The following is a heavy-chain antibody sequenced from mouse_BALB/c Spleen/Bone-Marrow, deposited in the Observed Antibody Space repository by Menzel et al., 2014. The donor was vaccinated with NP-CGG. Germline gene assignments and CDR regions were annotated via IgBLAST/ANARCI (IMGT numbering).Heavy chain of an antibody. V-gene: IGHV1-12*01. CDR3: ARGQLLAY. Sequence: ESGAELVRSGASVKMSCKASGYIFTSYNIHWVKQTPGQGLEWIGHIYPGNGGTNYNQKFKGKATLTADTSSSPAYMQISSLTSEDSAVYFCARGQLLAYWGQGTLVTVSA. CDR2: IYPGNGGT. CDR1: GYIFTSYN. D-gene: IGHD3-3*01. J-gene: IGHJ3*01.